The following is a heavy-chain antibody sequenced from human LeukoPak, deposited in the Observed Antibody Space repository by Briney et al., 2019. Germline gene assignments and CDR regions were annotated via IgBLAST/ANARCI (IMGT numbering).Heavy chain of an antibody. CDR1: GFTFSSYG. V-gene: IGHV3-33*06. Sequence: GGSLRLSCAASGFTFSSYGMHWVRQAPGKGLEWVAVIWYDGSNKYYADSVKGRFTISRDNSKNTLYLQMNSLRAEDTAVYYCAKDGGEQQLVCWFDPWGQGTLVTVSS. CDR3: AKDGGEQQLVCWFDP. D-gene: IGHD6-13*01. CDR2: IWYDGSNK. J-gene: IGHJ5*02.